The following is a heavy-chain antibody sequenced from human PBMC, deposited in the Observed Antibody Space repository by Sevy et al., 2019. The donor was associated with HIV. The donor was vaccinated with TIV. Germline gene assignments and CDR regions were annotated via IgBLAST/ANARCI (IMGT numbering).Heavy chain of an antibody. CDR3: ARAPSGSQGPGQYFHH. J-gene: IGHJ1*01. CDR1: GYTFTSYI. CDR2: ISAYNGHT. D-gene: IGHD1-26*01. Sequence: ASVKVSCKTSGYTFTSYIISWVRQAPGQGLEWMGRISAYNGHTKYTQKLQGRVTMTTDTSTSTAYMELRSLKSDDTAVYYCARAPSGSQGPGQYFHHWGQGTLVTVSS. V-gene: IGHV1-18*01.